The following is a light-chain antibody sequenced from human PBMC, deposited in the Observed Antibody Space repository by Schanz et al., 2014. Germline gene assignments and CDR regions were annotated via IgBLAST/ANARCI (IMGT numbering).Light chain of an antibody. CDR3: SSYTISTTLCL. CDR1: SSDVGSYDY. V-gene: IGLV2-14*03. CDR2: DVS. J-gene: IGLJ1*01. Sequence: QSALTQPASVSGSPGQSITISCTGTSSDVGSYDYVSWYQQHPGKAPKLMIYDVSNRPSGVSNRFSGSKSGNTASLTISGLQAEDEADYYCSSYTISTTLCLFGTGTKLTVL.